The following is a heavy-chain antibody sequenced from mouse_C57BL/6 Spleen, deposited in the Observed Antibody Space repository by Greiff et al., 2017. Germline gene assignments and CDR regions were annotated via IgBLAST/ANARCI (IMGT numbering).Heavy chain of an antibody. V-gene: IGHV10-1*01. Sequence: GGGLVQPKGSLKLSCAASGFSFNTYAMNLVRQAPVKGLEWVARIRRKRNNYATYYADSVKDRFTISRDDAESMRYLQINNLKTEDKAMYYWVGHYAMDYWGQGTSVTVSS. CDR3: VGHYAMDY. CDR1: GFSFNTYA. J-gene: IGHJ4*01. CDR2: IRRKRNNYAT.